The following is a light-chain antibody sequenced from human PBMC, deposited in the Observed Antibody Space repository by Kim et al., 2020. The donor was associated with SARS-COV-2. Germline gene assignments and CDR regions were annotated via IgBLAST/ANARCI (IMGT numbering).Light chain of an antibody. V-gene: IGKV1-39*01. CDR3: QQSYSTPPS. CDR1: QSISSY. CDR2: AAS. J-gene: IGKJ2*03. Sequence: DIQMTQSPSSLSASVGDRVTITCRASQSISSYLNWYQQKPRKAPKLLIYAASSLQSGVPSRFSGSGSGTDFTLTISSLQPEDFATYYCQQSYSTPPSFGQGTKLEI.